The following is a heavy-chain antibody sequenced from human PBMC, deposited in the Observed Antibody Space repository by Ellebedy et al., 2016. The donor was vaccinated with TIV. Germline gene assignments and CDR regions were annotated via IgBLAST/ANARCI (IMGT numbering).Heavy chain of an antibody. CDR1: GFTFSSYA. Sequence: GESLKISCAASGFTFSSYAMSWVRQAPGKGLEWVSAISGSGGSTYYADSVKGRFTISSDNSKNTLYLQMNSLRAEDTAFYYCARDSVVGDYWGQGTLVTVSP. V-gene: IGHV3-23*01. CDR2: ISGSGGST. CDR3: ARDSVVGDY. D-gene: IGHD4-23*01. J-gene: IGHJ4*02.